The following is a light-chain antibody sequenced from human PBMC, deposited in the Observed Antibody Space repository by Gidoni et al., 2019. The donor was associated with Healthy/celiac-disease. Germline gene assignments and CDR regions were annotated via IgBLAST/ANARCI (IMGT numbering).Light chain of an antibody. V-gene: IGKV3-20*01. CDR3: QQYGSSPQLT. CDR1: QSVSSSY. J-gene: IGKJ4*01. Sequence: IVLTQSPGTLSLSPGERATLSCRASQSVSSSYFAWYQQKPGQAPRLLIYGASSRATGIPDRCSGSGSGTDFTLTISRLEPEDLAVYYCQQYGSSPQLTVGGGTKVEIK. CDR2: GAS.